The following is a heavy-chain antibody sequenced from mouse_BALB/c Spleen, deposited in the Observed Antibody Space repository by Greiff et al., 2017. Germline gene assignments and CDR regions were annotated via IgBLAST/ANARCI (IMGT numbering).Heavy chain of an antibody. Sequence: EVQVVESGGGLVQPGGSMKLSCVASGFTFSNYWMNWVRQSPEKGLEWVAEIRLKSNNYATHYAESVKGRFTISRDDSKSSVYLQMNNLRAEDTGIYYCTRNYGYYWYFDVWGAGTTVTVSS. D-gene: IGHD2-2*01. CDR1: GFTFSNYW. J-gene: IGHJ1*01. V-gene: IGHV6-6*02. CDR3: TRNYGYYWYFDV. CDR2: IRLKSNNYAT.